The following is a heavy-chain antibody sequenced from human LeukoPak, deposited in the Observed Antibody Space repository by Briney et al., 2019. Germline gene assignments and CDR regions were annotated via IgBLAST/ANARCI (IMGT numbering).Heavy chain of an antibody. J-gene: IGHJ4*02. D-gene: IGHD1-14*01. CDR1: GFTFSDYE. CDR2: ISGSGDAT. Sequence: HPGGSLRLSCTGSGFTFSDYEMNWVRQAPGKGLEWVSSISGSGDATFYADSAKGRFIISRDNSENTLDLQMNSLRAEDTAVYYCAKCLGTLDPFDNWGQGTLVTVSS. CDR3: AKCLGTLDPFDN. V-gene: IGHV3-23*01.